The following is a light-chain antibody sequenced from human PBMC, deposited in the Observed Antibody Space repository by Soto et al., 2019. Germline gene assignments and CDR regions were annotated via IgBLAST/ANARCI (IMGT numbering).Light chain of an antibody. CDR1: QSVSIK. Sequence: DIVLTQSPATLSLSPGESATLSCRGSQSVSIKLAWYQQKPGQAPRLLIYDTSTRATGIPARFSGSGSGTEFTLTISSLQSEDFAVYYCQQYNNWPPITFGQGTRLEIK. J-gene: IGKJ5*01. CDR3: QQYNNWPPIT. V-gene: IGKV3-15*01. CDR2: DTS.